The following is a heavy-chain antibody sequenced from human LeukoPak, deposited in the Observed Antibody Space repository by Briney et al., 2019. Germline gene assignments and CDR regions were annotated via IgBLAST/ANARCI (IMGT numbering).Heavy chain of an antibody. D-gene: IGHD1-1*01. CDR3: AEDPPGHWKDAGYFDY. V-gene: IGHV3-30*18. CDR2: ISYDGSNK. J-gene: IGHJ4*02. CDR1: GFTFSSFG. Sequence: QSGGSLRLSCAASGFTFSSFGMHWVRQAPGKGLEWVAVISYDGSNKFYADSVKGRFTISRDNSKNTLYLQMNSLRAEDTAVYYCAEDPPGHWKDAGYFDYWGQGTLVTVSS.